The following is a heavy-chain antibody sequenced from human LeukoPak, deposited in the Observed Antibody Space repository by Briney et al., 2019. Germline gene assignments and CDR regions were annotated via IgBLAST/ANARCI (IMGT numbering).Heavy chain of an antibody. J-gene: IGHJ3*02. V-gene: IGHV4-4*07. CDR3: ARRWTGENTFDI. CDR2: IYSSGST. CDR1: GVSINSRY. D-gene: IGHD3/OR15-3a*01. Sequence: SETLYLTCIVSGVSINSRYWAWVRQPAGKGLEWIGHIYSSGSTYYNPSLKSRVTISVDTSTNHFYLKLTSVTAADTALYYCARRWTGENTFDIWGQGTMVTVSS.